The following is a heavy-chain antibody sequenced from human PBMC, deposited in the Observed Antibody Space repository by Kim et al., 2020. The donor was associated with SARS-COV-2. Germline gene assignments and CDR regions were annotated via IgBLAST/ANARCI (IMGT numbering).Heavy chain of an antibody. D-gene: IGHD4-17*01. V-gene: IGHV1-24*01. CDR2: T. Sequence: TIYAQKFQGRVTMTEYTSPDTAYMELSSLRSEDTAVYYCASIYGDSFGEDYWGQGTLVTVSS. CDR3: ASIYGDSFGEDY. J-gene: IGHJ4*02.